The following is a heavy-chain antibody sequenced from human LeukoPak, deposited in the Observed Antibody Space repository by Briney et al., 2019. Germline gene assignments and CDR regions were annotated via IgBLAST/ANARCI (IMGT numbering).Heavy chain of an antibody. CDR2: INQDGSEK. Sequence: TGGSLRFSCAASGFTFSDYWMSWVRQAPGKGLEWVANINQDGSEKYYVDSVKGRFTISRDNAKNSLYLQMNSLRAEDTALYYCVRGITMFQHWGQGTLVTVSS. CDR3: VRGITMFQH. D-gene: IGHD3-10*01. V-gene: IGHV3-7*03. CDR1: GFTFSDYW. J-gene: IGHJ1*01.